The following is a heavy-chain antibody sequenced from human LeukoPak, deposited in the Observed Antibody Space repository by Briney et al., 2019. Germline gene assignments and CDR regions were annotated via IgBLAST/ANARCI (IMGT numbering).Heavy chain of an antibody. J-gene: IGHJ4*02. Sequence: GGSLRLSCAASGFTLTSYSVNWVRQAPGKGREGVSYISSCSSTIYYADSVKGRFTLSRDNAKHSLYLKMNSLRAEDTAVYYCARDTDYYGSGRSAFDYWGQGTLVTVSS. CDR3: ARDTDYYGSGRSAFDY. CDR1: GFTLTSYS. CDR2: ISSCSSTI. D-gene: IGHD3-10*01. V-gene: IGHV3-48*01.